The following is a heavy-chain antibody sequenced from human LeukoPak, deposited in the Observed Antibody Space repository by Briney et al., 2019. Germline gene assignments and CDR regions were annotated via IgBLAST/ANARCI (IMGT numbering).Heavy chain of an antibody. CDR2: IYSGGST. D-gene: IGHD5-24*01. Sequence: PGGSLRLSCAASGFTVSSNYMSWVRQAPGKGLEWVSVIYSGGSTYYADSVKGRFTISRDNSKNTLYLQMNSLRAEDTAVYYCARDTPRWGLDYWGRGTLVTVSS. CDR3: ARDTPRWGLDY. CDR1: GFTVSSNY. V-gene: IGHV3-53*01. J-gene: IGHJ4*02.